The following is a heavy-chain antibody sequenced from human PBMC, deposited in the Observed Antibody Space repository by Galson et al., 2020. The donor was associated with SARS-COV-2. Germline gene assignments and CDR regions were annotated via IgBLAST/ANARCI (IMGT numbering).Heavy chain of an antibody. V-gene: IGHV3-20*04. CDR3: ARGPIAAAGIGAPFDY. D-gene: IGHD6-13*01. J-gene: IGHJ4*02. CDR1: GFTFDDYG. Sequence: GGSLSLSCAASGFTFDDYGMSWVRQAPGKGLEWVSGINWNGGSTGYADSVKGRFTISRDNAKNSLYLQMNSLRAEDTALYYCARGPIAAAGIGAPFDYWGQGTLVTVSS. CDR2: INWNGGST.